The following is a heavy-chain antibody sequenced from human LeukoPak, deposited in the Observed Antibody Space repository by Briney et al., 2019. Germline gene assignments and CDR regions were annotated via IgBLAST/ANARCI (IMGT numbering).Heavy chain of an antibody. CDR2: FSGPGKT. J-gene: IGHJ3*02. V-gene: IGHV3-23*01. CDR3: TKAWWSTSSGGDSFGI. CDR1: GFTLSNSA. D-gene: IGHD6-6*01. Sequence: GGSLRLSCAASGFTLSNSAMSWVRQAPGKGLEWVSGFSGPGKTYYADSVTGRFTISRDTSKSTLYLQINSLRAEDTAVYYCTKAWWSTSSGGDSFGIWGQGTMVTVSS.